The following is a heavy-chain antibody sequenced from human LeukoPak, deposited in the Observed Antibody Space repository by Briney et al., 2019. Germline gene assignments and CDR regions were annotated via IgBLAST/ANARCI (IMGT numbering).Heavy chain of an antibody. CDR2: ISGGGHST. D-gene: IGHD6-13*01. CDR3: AKAVGSSWYILGF. CDR1: GFTFSSYV. J-gene: IGHJ4*02. V-gene: IGHV3-23*01. Sequence: PGGSLRLSCAASGFTFSSYVMNWVRRAPGKGLEWVSSISGGGHSTYYADSVKGRFTVSRDNSKNTLYLQMDSLRAEDTAVYYCAKAVGSSWYILGFWGQGALVTVSS.